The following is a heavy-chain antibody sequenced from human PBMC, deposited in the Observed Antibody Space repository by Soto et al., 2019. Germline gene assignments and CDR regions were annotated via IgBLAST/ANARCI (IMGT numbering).Heavy chain of an antibody. J-gene: IGHJ4*02. CDR3: ARYRAQLLYAPFDS. V-gene: IGHV4-59*01. CDR2: ILYSGST. CDR1: GGSISTDY. Sequence: KTSGTLSLPCTFSGGSISTDYWSWIRQSPGKRLEGIGYILYSGSTDYNPSLRSRVTMSVDTSKNQFSLRLSSVTAADTAAYYCARYRAQLLYAPFDSWGQGTLVTVSS. D-gene: IGHD2-2*02.